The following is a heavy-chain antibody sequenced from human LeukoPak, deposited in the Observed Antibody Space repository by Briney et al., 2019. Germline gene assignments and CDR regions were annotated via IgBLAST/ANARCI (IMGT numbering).Heavy chain of an antibody. CDR1: GFTFIDYD. CDR2: VKSDGSST. D-gene: IGHD2-21*02. CDR3: ARDGFLGPVTAYLDY. J-gene: IGHJ4*02. V-gene: IGHV3-74*01. Sequence: PGGSLRLSCAASGFTFIDYDMHWVRQAPGKGLVWVFRVKSDGSSTSYADSVKGRFTISRDNARNTLYLQMNSLRAEDTAVYYCARDGFLGPVTAYLDYWGQGTPVTVSS.